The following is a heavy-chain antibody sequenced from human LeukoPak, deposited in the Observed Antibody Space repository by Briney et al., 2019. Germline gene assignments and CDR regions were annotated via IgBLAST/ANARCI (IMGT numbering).Heavy chain of an antibody. V-gene: IGHV2-70*04. Sequence: SGRALVKPTQTVTLTCTFSGFSLSTSGMRVSWIRQPPGKALEWLARIDWDDDKFYSTSLKTRLTISKDTSKNQVVLTMTNMDPLDTATYYCARSFSLWFGELSPGFDYWGQGTLVTVSS. J-gene: IGHJ4*02. CDR3: ARSFSLWFGELSPGFDY. CDR1: GFSLSTSGMR. D-gene: IGHD3-10*01. CDR2: IDWDDDK.